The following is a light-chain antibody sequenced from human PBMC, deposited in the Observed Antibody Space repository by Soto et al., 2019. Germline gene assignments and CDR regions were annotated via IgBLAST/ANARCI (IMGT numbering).Light chain of an antibody. J-gene: IGKJ4*01. CDR2: GAS. CDR1: QSVSSSY. V-gene: IGKV3-20*01. Sequence: EIVLTQSPGTLSLSPGERATLSCRASQSVSSSYLAWYQQKPGQAPRLLIYGASSRATGIPDRFSGSGSGTDFTFTISRLEPEDFAVYYCQQYGSSPSLTFGGGTKEEIK. CDR3: QQYGSSPSLT.